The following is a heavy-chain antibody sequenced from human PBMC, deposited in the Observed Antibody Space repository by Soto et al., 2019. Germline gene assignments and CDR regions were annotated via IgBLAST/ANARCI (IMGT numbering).Heavy chain of an antibody. CDR3: AGDPYYYASDF. CDR2: ISGDGTTT. V-gene: IGHV3-11*01. Sequence: PGGSLRLSCAASGFTFSHHYMTWIRQAPGKGLEWVSKISGDGTTTYYADSVKGRFTVSRDNAKNSVYLQMNSLRAGDTAVYYCAGDPYYYASDFWGQGTLVTVS. CDR1: GFTFSHHY. D-gene: IGHD3-10*01. J-gene: IGHJ4*02.